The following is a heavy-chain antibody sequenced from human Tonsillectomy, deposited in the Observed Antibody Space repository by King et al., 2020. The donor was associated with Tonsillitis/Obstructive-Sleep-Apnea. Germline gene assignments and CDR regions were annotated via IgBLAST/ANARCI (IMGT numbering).Heavy chain of an antibody. D-gene: IGHD3-10*01. V-gene: IGHV2-5*02. CDR3: THSARISFGDPKNYYSSYMDV. J-gene: IGHJ6*03. CDR2: IYWDDDK. CDR1: GFSLSTSGVG. Sequence: ITLQESGPTLVKPTQTLTLTCTFSGFSLSTSGVGVGWIRQPPGKALEWLALIYWDDDKRYSPSLKSRLTITKDTSKNQVVLTMPNMDPVDTATYYCTHSARISFGDPKNYYSSYMDVWGKGTTFTVSS.